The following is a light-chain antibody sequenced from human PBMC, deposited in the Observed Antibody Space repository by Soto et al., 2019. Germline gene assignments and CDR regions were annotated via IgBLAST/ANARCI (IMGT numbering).Light chain of an antibody. CDR3: QHYGRGSPIA. CDR1: QSVSTN. CDR2: GAS. Sequence: IVLTQSPGSLSFSPWEVATLSCRSSQSVSTNVAWYQQRPGQPPKLLIFGASSRATGIPARFSGSGSGTDFTLIINRLQPEDFALYFCQHYGRGSPIAFGLGTRLEIK. V-gene: IGKV3-20*01. J-gene: IGKJ5*01.